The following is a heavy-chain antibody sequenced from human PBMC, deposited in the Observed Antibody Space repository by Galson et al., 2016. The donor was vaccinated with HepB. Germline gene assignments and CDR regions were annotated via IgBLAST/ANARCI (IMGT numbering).Heavy chain of an antibody. CDR1: GGSISSYY. J-gene: IGHJ6*02. Sequence: ETLSLTCTVSGGSISSYYWSWIRQPAGKGLEWIGRIHTSGSTTYNTSLKSRVTMSVDTSKNQFSLKLSSMTAADTAVYYCARVNRYSGYPRYYYYGMDVWGQGTMVTVSS. V-gene: IGHV4-4*07. D-gene: IGHD5-12*01. CDR2: IHTSGST. CDR3: ARVNRYSGYPRYYYYGMDV.